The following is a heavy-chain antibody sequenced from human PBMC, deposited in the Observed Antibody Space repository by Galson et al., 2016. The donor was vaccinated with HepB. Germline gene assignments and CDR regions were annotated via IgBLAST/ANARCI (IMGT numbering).Heavy chain of an antibody. CDR1: GYTFTSYA. J-gene: IGHJ4*02. CDR2: INASNGNT. Sequence: SVKVSCKASGYTFTSYAMHWVRQAPGQRLEWMGWINASNGNTKYSQKFQGRVTITRDTSASTAYMKLSSLRSEDTAVYYCARGPGNYYFDYWGQGTLVTVSS. V-gene: IGHV1-3*01. D-gene: IGHD1-7*01. CDR3: ARGPGNYYFDY.